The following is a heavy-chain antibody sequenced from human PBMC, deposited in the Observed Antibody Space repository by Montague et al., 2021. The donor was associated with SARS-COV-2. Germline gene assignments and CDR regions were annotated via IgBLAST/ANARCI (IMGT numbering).Heavy chain of an antibody. CDR1: GFTFSSYW. J-gene: IGHJ4*02. Sequence: SLRLSCGAFGFTFSSYWMSWVRQAPVKGLEWVANIKEDGSEKKYXGSXQGRFTISRDNAKDSLYLQMNSLRAEDTAVYYCAREYFDNSGMGHYWGQGTLVTVSS. CDR3: AREYFDNSGMGHY. V-gene: IGHV3-7*01. CDR2: IKEDGSEK. D-gene: IGHD3-22*01.